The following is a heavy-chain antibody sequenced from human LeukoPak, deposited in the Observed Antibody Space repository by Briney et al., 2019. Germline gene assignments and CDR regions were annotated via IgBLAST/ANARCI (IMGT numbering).Heavy chain of an antibody. CDR1: GVSITSGGYY. Sequence: PSQTLYLTCAVSGVSITSGGYYWSWIRQHPGKGLEWIGYIYYSGSTYYNPSLRSRVTISVDTSKNQFSLKLSSVTAADTAVYYCASRVVTAIYYFDYWGQGTLVTVSS. D-gene: IGHD2-21*02. CDR3: ASRVVTAIYYFDY. J-gene: IGHJ4*02. CDR2: IYYSGST. V-gene: IGHV4-31*11.